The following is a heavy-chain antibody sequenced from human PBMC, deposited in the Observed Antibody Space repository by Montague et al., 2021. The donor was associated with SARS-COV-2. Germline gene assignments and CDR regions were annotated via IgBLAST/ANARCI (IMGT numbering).Heavy chain of an antibody. D-gene: IGHD2-15*01. CDR1: GGSISSGGYY. V-gene: IGHV4-31*03. J-gene: IGHJ4*02. Sequence: TLSLTCTVSGGSISSGGYYWSWVRQHPGKGLEWIGYIYYSGSTYYNPSLKSRVTISVDTSKNQFSLKLSSVTAADTAVYYCARLTAGYGSGGSCCWGNGFDYWGQGTLVTVSS. CDR3: ARLTAGYGSGGSCCWGNGFDY. CDR2: IYYSGST.